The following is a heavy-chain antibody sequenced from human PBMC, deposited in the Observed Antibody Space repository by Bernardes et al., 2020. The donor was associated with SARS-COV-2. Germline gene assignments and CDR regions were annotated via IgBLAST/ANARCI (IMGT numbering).Heavy chain of an antibody. V-gene: IGHV3-74*01. CDR2: INSDGSST. J-gene: IGHJ3*02. CDR3: ARVVRYCSSTSCYVHAFDI. Sequence: VGSLRLSCAASGFTFSSYWMHWVRQAPGKGLVWVSRINSDGSSTSYADSVKGRFTISRDNAKNTLYLQMNSLRAEDTAVYYCARVVRYCSSTSCYVHAFDIWGQGTMVTVSS. CDR1: GFTFSSYW. D-gene: IGHD2-2*01.